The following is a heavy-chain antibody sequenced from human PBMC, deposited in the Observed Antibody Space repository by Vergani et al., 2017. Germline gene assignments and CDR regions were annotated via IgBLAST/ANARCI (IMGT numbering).Heavy chain of an antibody. V-gene: IGHV4-31*03. CDR1: GGSISSGGYY. CDR2: IYYSGRT. Sequence: QVQLQESGPGLVKPSQTLSLTCTVSGGSISSGGYYWSWTRQHPGKGLEWIGYIYYSGRTYYNPSLKSRVAISVDTSKNQFSRKLSSVTAADTAVYYCARDSGFGDLNWGQGTLVTVSS. D-gene: IGHD3-10*01. CDR3: ARDSGFGDLN. J-gene: IGHJ1*01.